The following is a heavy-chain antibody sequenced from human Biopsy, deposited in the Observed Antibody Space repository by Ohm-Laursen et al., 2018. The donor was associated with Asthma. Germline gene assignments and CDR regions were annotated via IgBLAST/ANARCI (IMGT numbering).Heavy chain of an antibody. CDR1: GGSVSSDKYY. CDR2: IFYSGAT. J-gene: IGHJ4*02. V-gene: IGHV4-61*01. CDR3: ARGTIVAGIDY. D-gene: IGHD5-12*01. Sequence: SDTLSLTCSVSGGSVSSDKYYWSWIRQPPGKGLEWIAYIFYSGATNYNPALKSRVAQSIDTSKSQFSQRLNSLSAADTAVYYCARGTIVAGIDYWGRGTLVTVSS.